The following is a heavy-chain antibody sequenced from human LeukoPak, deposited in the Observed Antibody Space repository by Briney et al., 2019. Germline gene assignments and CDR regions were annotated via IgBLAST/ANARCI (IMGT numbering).Heavy chain of an antibody. CDR3: AREFCDTTRCFLPDY. CDR2: ISGNNGNT. D-gene: IGHD2-2*01. Sequence: ASVKVSCKASGYTFATYGICWVRQAPGQGLEWMGWISGNNGNTENAQNLQGRVTMTIETSTSTAYMELRSLRSDDTAVYYCAREFCDTTRCFLPDYWGQGTLVTVSS. V-gene: IGHV1-18*01. CDR1: GYTFATYG. J-gene: IGHJ4*02.